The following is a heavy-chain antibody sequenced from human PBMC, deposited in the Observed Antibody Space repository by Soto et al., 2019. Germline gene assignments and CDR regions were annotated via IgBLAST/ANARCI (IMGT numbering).Heavy chain of an antibody. CDR2: IKEDGGEQ. V-gene: IGHV3-7*03. D-gene: IGHD4-4*01. CDR3: AIRTSTVSYWFDR. Sequence: PGGSLRLSCAASGFSFSSYWMSWVRQAPGKGPEWVANIKEDGGEQHYVDSVKGRFTISRDNTENSLFLQMNNLRDEDSAIYYCAIRTSTVSYWFDRWGPGSQVTVSS. CDR1: GFSFSSYW. J-gene: IGHJ5*02.